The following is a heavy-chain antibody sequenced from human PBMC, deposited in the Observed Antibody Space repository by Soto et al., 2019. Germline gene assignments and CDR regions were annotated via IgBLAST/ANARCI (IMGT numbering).Heavy chain of an antibody. Sequence: QVQLQESGPGLVKPSETLSLTCTVSGGSISSYYWSWIRQPPGKGLEWIGYIYYSGSTNYNPSLKSRVTISVDTSKNQFSLKLSSVTAADTAVYYCARCSGGSCYTFDYWGQGTLVTVSS. CDR1: GGSISSYY. V-gene: IGHV4-59*08. D-gene: IGHD2-15*01. CDR3: ARCSGGSCYTFDY. CDR2: IYYSGST. J-gene: IGHJ4*02.